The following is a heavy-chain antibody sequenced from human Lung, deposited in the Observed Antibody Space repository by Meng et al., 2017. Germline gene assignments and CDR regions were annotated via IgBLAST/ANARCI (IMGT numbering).Heavy chain of an antibody. CDR3: ASGWFGELFGYFDL. Sequence: QVQLLQSGSEVKKPGASVKVSCKASGYTFTSYAMNWVRQAPGQGLEWMGWINTNTGNPTYAQGFTGRFVFSLDTSVSTAYLQISSLKAEDTAVYYCASGWFGELFGYFDLWGRGTLVTVSS. V-gene: IGHV7-4-1*02. CDR2: INTNTGNP. J-gene: IGHJ2*01. D-gene: IGHD3-10*01. CDR1: GYTFTSYA.